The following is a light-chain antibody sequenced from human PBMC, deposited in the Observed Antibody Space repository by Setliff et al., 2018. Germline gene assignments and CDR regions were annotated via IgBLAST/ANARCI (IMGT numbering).Light chain of an antibody. V-gene: IGLV2-23*02. CDR1: SSDVGSYNL. J-gene: IGLJ1*01. CDR3: CSYAGSSTPYYV. CDR2: EVS. Sequence: QSALTQPASVSGSPGQSITISCTGTSSDVGSYNLVSWYRQHPGKAPKLMIYEVSKRPSGVSNRFSGSKSGNTASLTISGLQAEDETDYYCCSYAGSSTPYYVFGTGTKVTVL.